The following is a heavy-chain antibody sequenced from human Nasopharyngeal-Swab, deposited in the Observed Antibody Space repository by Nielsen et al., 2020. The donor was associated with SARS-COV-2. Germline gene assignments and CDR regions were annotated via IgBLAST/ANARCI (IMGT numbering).Heavy chain of an antibody. J-gene: IGHJ4*02. Sequence: GESLKISCAASGFTFSSYAMSWVRLAPGKGLEWVSAISGSGGSTYYADSVKGRFTISRDNSKNTLYLQMNSLRAEDTAVYYCAKDPSAVAGTGWDYWGQGTLVTVSS. CDR1: GFTFSSYA. CDR3: AKDPSAVAGTGWDY. D-gene: IGHD6-19*01. V-gene: IGHV3-23*01. CDR2: ISGSGGST.